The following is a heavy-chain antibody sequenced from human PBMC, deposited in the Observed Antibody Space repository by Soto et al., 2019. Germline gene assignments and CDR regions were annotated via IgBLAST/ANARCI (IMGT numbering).Heavy chain of an antibody. CDR1: GGSISSSSYY. J-gene: IGHJ6*03. CDR2: IYYSGST. D-gene: IGHD5-12*01. CDR3: ARQAPVIGGGYDWLYLGYYYYYMDV. V-gene: IGHV4-39*01. Sequence: SETLSLTCTVSGGSISSSSYYWGWIRQPPGKGLEWIGSIYYSGSTYYNPSLKSRVTISVDTSKNQFSLKLSSVTAADTAVYYCARQAPVIGGGYDWLYLGYYYYYMDVWGKGTTVTVSS.